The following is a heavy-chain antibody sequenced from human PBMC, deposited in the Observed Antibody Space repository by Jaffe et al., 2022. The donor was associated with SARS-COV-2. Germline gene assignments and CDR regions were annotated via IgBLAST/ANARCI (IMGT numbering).Heavy chain of an antibody. Sequence: QVQLVESGGGVVQPGRSLRLSCAASGFTFSSYAMHWVRQAPGKGLEWVAVISYDGSNKYYADSVKGRFTISRDNSKNTLYLQMNSLRAEDTAVYYCARDRSAPGWELRLTTLRLEYGMDVWGQGTTVTVSS. CDR2: ISYDGSNK. CDR3: ARDRSAPGWELRLTTLRLEYGMDV. D-gene: IGHD1-26*01. J-gene: IGHJ6*02. V-gene: IGHV3-30-3*01. CDR1: GFTFSSYA.